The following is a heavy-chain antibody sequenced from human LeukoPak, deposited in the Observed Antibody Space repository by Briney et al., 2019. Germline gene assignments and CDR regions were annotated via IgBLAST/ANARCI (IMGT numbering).Heavy chain of an antibody. CDR3: AREGGDGYNYFDY. CDR2: INSDGSST. D-gene: IGHD5-24*01. V-gene: IGHV3-74*01. Sequence: GGSLRLSCAASGGTFSSYWMHWVRQAPGKGLVWVSRINSDGSSTSYADSVKGRFTISRDNAKNTLYLQMNSLRAEDTAVYYCAREGGDGYNYFDYWGQGTLVTVSS. J-gene: IGHJ4*02. CDR1: GGTFSSYW.